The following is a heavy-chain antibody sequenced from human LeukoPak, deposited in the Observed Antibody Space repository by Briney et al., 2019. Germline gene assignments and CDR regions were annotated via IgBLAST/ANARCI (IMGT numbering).Heavy chain of an antibody. CDR1: GGSISSYY. Sequence: SETLSLTCTVSGGSISSYYWSWIRQPAGKGLEWIGRIYTSGSTNYNPSLKSRVTMSVDTSKNQFSLKLSSVTAADTAVYYCARGVPPVGASPYFDYWGQGTLVTVSS. D-gene: IGHD1-26*01. J-gene: IGHJ4*02. CDR3: ARGVPPVGASPYFDY. V-gene: IGHV4-4*07. CDR2: IYTSGST.